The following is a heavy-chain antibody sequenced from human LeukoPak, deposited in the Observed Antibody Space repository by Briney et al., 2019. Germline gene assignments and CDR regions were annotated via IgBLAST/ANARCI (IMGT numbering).Heavy chain of an antibody. CDR2: IYTSGST. Sequence: SETLSLTCTVSGGSISSGSYYWSWIRQPAGKGLEWIGRIYTSGSTNYNPSLKSRVTISVDTSKNQFSLKLSSVTAADTAVYYCAREPYYYDSSGYYPTAGYDYWGQGTLVTVSS. D-gene: IGHD3-22*01. CDR1: GGSISSGSYY. V-gene: IGHV4-61*02. CDR3: AREPYYYDSSGYYPTAGYDY. J-gene: IGHJ4*02.